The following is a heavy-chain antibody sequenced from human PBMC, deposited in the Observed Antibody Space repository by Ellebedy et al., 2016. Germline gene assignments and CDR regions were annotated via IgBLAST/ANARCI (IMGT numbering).Heavy chain of an antibody. Sequence: ASVKVSXXASGYDFSSYGISWVRQAPGQGLEWMGWIGNGNGHTYYAQNVQGRITMTTDTSTSTAYMELRSLRSDDTAVYYCARAPLGYFAMDVWGQGTTVTVSS. V-gene: IGHV1-18*01. CDR1: GYDFSSYG. J-gene: IGHJ6*02. CDR2: IGNGNGHT. D-gene: IGHD7-27*01. CDR3: ARAPLGYFAMDV.